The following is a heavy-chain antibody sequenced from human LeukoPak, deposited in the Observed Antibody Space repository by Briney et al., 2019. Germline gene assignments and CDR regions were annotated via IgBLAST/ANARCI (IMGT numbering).Heavy chain of an antibody. D-gene: IGHD3-10*01. CDR2: IGASGDRT. CDR3: ARELEWLGKYYFDY. J-gene: IGHJ4*02. CDR1: GFTLSIYA. Sequence: PGGSLRLSCAASGFTLSIYAMTWVRQAPGKGLEWVSTIGASGDRTYYADSVKGRFTISRDNSKNTLYLQLNSLRAEDAAVFYCARELEWLGKYYFDYWGQGNPVTVSS. V-gene: IGHV3-23*01.